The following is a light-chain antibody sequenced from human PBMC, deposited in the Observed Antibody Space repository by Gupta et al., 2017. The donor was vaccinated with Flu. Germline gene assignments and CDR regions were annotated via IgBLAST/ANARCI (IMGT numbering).Light chain of an antibody. CDR2: YKSDSDK. Sequence: CTLRSGINVGTYMIFWYQQKPGSPPQYLLKYKSDSDKQQGSGVPSRFSGSKDASANAGILVISGLQPEDEADYYCMIWHSSAWVFGGGTKLTVL. V-gene: IGLV5-45*02. J-gene: IGLJ3*02. CDR3: MIWHSSAWV. CDR1: SGINVGTYM.